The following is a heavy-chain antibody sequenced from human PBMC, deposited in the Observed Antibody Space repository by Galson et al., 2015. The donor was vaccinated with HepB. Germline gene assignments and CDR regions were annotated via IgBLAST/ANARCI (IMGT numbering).Heavy chain of an antibody. CDR1: GFTFSTSW. Sequence: SLRLSCAASGFTFSTSWMTWVRQAPGEGLEWVVNIKPDGSEQYYVDSVKGLFTISRDNAKNSLYLQMNSLRAEDTAIYYCARFEHSGFDLWGRGTLVTVSS. D-gene: IGHD3-10*01. CDR2: IKPDGSEQ. CDR3: ARFEHSGFDL. V-gene: IGHV3-7*01. J-gene: IGHJ2*01.